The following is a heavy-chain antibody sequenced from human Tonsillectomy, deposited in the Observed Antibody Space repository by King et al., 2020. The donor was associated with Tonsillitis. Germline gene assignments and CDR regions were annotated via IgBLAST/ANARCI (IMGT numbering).Heavy chain of an antibody. CDR3: ARGGSGWHYGLDV. D-gene: IGHD3-10*01. Sequence: DVQLVESGGAVVQPGGSLRLSCAASGFTFDDYTMHWVRQAPGKGLEWVSLISWDGHNRFYTDSVKGRFTTSRDNSKNSLYLQMNSLRTEDTALYYCARGGSGWHYGLDVWGQGTTVTVAS. J-gene: IGHJ6*02. CDR1: GFTFDDYT. CDR2: ISWDGHNR. V-gene: IGHV3-43*01.